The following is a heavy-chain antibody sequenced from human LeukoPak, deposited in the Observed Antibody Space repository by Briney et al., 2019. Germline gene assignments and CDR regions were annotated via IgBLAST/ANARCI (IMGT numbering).Heavy chain of an antibody. Sequence: SETLSLTCSVSGASISSSSYYWGWIRQPPGKGLEWIGSIYYSGSANYNPSLKSRVTISVDTSKNQFSLKLSSVTAADTAVYYCARGRRRHQRHYYFDYWGQGTLVTVSS. CDR2: IYYSGSA. D-gene: IGHD1-1*01. V-gene: IGHV4-39*07. CDR1: GASISSSSYY. J-gene: IGHJ4*02. CDR3: ARGRRRHQRHYYFDY.